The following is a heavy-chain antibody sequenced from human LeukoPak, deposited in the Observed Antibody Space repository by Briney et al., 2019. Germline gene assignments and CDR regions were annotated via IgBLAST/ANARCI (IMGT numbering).Heavy chain of an antibody. Sequence: PGGSLRLSCAASGFTFSTYWMDWVRQAPGKGLVWVSRINSDGSTTSYADSVKGRFTISRDNAKNTLYLQMNSLRAEDTAVYYCARGGSGSYYSLDYWGQGTLVTVSS. CDR1: GFTFSTYW. D-gene: IGHD1-26*01. V-gene: IGHV3-74*01. CDR3: ARGGSGSYYSLDY. J-gene: IGHJ4*02. CDR2: INSDGSTT.